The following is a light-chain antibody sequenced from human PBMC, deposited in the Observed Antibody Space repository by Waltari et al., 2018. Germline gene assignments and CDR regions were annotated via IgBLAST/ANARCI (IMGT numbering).Light chain of an antibody. CDR3: CSYRVGFAHVV. CDR2: EVS. J-gene: IGLJ3*02. CDR1: NNAIGAYNY. V-gene: IGLV2-14*01. Sequence: QSALTQPASVSGSPGQSITISCTGTNNAIGAYNYVSWYQRPPGKAPKLILYEVSNRPSGVSGRFSGSKSGNTASLTISGLQAEDEADYYCCSYRVGFAHVVFGGGSKLTVL.